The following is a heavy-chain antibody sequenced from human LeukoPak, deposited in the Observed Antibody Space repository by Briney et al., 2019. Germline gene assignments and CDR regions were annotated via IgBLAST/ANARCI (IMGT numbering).Heavy chain of an antibody. CDR2: ISYDGSNK. CDR3: ARDRYSSSWYPDY. Sequence: GGSLRLSCAASGFTFSSYAMHWVRQAPGKGLEWVAVISYDGSNKYYADSVKGRFTISRDNSKNTLYLQMNSLRAEDTAVHYCARDRYSSSWYPDYWGQGTLVTVSS. CDR1: GFTFSSYA. V-gene: IGHV3-30*04. J-gene: IGHJ4*02. D-gene: IGHD6-13*01.